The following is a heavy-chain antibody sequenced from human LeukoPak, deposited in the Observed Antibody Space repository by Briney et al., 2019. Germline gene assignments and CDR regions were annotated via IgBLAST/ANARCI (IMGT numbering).Heavy chain of an antibody. CDR1: GFTFSSYG. CDR3: AKDGGGYSYGTEAHFDY. V-gene: IGHV3-23*01. D-gene: IGHD5-18*01. J-gene: IGHJ4*02. CDR2: ISGSGGST. Sequence: GGTLRLSCAASGFTFSSYGMSWVRQAPGKGLEWVSAISGSGGSTYYADSVKGRFTISRDNSKNTLYLQMNSLRAEDTAVYYCAKDGGGYSYGTEAHFDYWGQGTLVTVSS.